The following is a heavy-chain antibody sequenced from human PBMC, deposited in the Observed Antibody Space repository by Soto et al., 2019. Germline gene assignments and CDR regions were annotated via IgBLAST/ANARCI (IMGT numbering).Heavy chain of an antibody. CDR3: ARVAYDFWSGYYPQYFDY. CDR1: GYTFTSYG. CDR2: ISAYNGNT. D-gene: IGHD3-3*01. Sequence: ASVKVSCKASGYTFTSYGISWVRQAPGQGLEWMGWISAYNGNTNYAQKLQGRVTMTTDTSTSTAYMELRSLRSDDTAVYYCARVAYDFWSGYYPQYFDYWGQGTLVTVSS. J-gene: IGHJ4*02. V-gene: IGHV1-18*01.